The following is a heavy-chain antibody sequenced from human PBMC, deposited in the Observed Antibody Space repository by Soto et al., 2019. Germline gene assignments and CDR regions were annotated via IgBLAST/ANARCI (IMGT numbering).Heavy chain of an antibody. V-gene: IGHV3-23*01. D-gene: IGHD2-2*01. Sequence: AASLRLSYGSSGFTFSIYAMSRFRQAPGTGLEWVSAISGSGGSTYYADSVKGRFTISRDNSKNTLYLQMNSLRAEDTAVYYCAKDSIKYCISTSCYSVDYWGQGT. CDR1: GFTFSIYA. CDR2: ISGSGGST. CDR3: AKDSIKYCISTSCYSVDY. J-gene: IGHJ4*02.